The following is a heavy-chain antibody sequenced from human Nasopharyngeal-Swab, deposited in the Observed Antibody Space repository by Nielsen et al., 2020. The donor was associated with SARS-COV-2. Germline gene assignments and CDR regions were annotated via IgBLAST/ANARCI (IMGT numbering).Heavy chain of an antibody. CDR3: VKFGDGFDY. CDR1: GFTFSSYG. Sequence: GGSLRLSCAASGFTFSSYGMHWVRQAPGKGLEWVAVISYDGSNKYYADSVKGRFTISRDNSKNTLYLQMNSLRAEDTAVYYCVKFGDGFDYWGQGTLVTVSS. D-gene: IGHD5-24*01. J-gene: IGHJ4*02. V-gene: IGHV3-30*18. CDR2: ISYDGSNK.